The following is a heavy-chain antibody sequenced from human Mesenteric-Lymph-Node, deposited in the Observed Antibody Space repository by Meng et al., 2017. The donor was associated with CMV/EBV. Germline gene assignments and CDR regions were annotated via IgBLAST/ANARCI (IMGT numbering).Heavy chain of an antibody. CDR1: SGSVSNNNYY. Sequence: SETLSLTCNVSSGSVSNNNYYWTWIRQPPGKGLEWIGYVYYSGSINYNPSPKSRVTISVDTSKNQFSLNLTSVTAADTAIYYCARASSYYFSLDVWGQGTTVTVSS. J-gene: IGHJ6*02. CDR3: ARASSYYFSLDV. V-gene: IGHV4-61*01. CDR2: VYYSGSI.